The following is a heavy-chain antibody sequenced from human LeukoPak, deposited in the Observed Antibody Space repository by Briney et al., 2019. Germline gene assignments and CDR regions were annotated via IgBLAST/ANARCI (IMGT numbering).Heavy chain of an antibody. V-gene: IGHV1-24*01. CDR2: FDPEDGET. D-gene: IGHD1-26*01. CDR3: ARPGWEPHHSFDY. Sequence: GASVKVSCKVSGYTLTELSMHWVRQAPGKGLEWMGGFDPEDGETIYAQKFQGRVTMTEDTSTDTAYMELRSLRSDDTAVYYCARPGWEPHHSFDYWGQGTLVTVSS. CDR1: GYTLTELS. J-gene: IGHJ4*02.